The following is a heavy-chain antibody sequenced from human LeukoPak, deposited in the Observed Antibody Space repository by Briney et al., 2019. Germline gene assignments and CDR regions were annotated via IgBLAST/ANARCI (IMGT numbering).Heavy chain of an antibody. V-gene: IGHV1-3*01. CDR2: ITVASGNT. CDR3: VGGSLGF. J-gene: IGHJ4*02. CDR1: GGTFSSYA. Sequence: ASVKVSCKASGGTFSSYAISWVRQAPGQRLEWLGWITVASGNTRYSENLQGRVTLTRDTSANTAYMELRNLKSEDTAVYYCVGGSLGFWGQGTLVTVST.